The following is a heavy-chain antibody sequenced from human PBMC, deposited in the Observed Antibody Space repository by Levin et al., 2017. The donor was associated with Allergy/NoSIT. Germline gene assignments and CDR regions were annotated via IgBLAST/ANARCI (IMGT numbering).Heavy chain of an antibody. CDR2: INYRGVT. V-gene: IGHV4-61*01. CDR3: ARDRIIVSGGNDYYYGMDV. CDR1: GGSVSSGTYY. Sequence: SETLSLTCSVSGGSVSSGTYYWSWIRRPPGKGLEWIGYINYRGVTKYNPSLKSRVTISVDTSKNEFSLKVTSVTAADTAVYYCARDRIIVSGGNDYYYGMDVWGQGTTVTVSS. D-gene: IGHD5/OR15-5a*01. J-gene: IGHJ6*02.